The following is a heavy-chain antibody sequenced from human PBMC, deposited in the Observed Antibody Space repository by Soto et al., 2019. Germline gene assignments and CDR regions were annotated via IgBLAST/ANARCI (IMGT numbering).Heavy chain of an antibody. J-gene: IGHJ4*02. Sequence: EVQLVESGGGLVQPGRSLRLSCAASGFTFDDYAMHWVRQAPGKGLVWVSGISWNSGSIGYADSVKGRFTISRDNAKNSLYLQMNSLRAEDTALYYCAKGYGDFTDYFDYWGQGTLVTVSS. CDR3: AKGYGDFTDYFDY. CDR1: GFTFDDYA. V-gene: IGHV3-9*01. CDR2: ISWNSGSI. D-gene: IGHD4-17*01.